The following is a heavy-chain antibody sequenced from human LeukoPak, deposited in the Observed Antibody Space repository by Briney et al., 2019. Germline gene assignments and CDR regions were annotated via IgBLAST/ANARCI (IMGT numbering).Heavy chain of an antibody. CDR3: ARDGNNYYYYMDV. V-gene: IGHV4-34*01. J-gene: IGHJ6*03. D-gene: IGHD1-1*01. CDR1: GGSFSGYY. CDR2: INHSGST. Sequence: SETLSLTCAVYGGSFSGYYWSWIRQPPGKGLEWIGEINHSGSTNYNPSLKSQVTISVDTSKNQFSLKLSSVTAADTAVYYCARDGNNYYYYMDVWGKGTTVTVSS.